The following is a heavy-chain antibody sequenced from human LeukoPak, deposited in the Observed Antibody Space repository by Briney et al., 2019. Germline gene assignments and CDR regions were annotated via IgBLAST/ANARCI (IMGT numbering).Heavy chain of an antibody. CDR1: EFTFSSYW. J-gene: IGHJ4*02. CDR2: INEDGSDG. V-gene: IGHV3-7*01. Sequence: GGSLRLSCAASEFTFSSYWMSWVRQAPGKGLEWVASINEDGSDGYYVDSVKGRFTISRDNAKNSLYLQMNSLRAEDTAVYYCGRYLRSTSGSIWGQGTLVTVSS. D-gene: IGHD1-1*01. CDR3: GRYLRSTSGSI.